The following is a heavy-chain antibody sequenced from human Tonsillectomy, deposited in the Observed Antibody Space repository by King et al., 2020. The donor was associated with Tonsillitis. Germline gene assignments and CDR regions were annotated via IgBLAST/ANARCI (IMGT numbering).Heavy chain of an antibody. V-gene: IGHV3-48*01. CDR1: GFSFRSYS. CDR2: ISGSGSTI. Sequence: QLVESGGGLVQPGGSLRLSCAASGFSFRSYSMNWVRQAPGKGLIWLSYISGSGSTIYYAESMEGRFTISRDNAKHSPYLEMSSLRAEDTAVYYCVRFDILTAYSPDYWGQGTLVTVSS. D-gene: IGHD3-9*01. CDR3: VRFDILTAYSPDY. J-gene: IGHJ4*02.